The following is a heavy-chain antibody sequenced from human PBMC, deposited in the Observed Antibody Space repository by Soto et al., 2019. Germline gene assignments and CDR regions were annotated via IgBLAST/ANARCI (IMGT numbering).Heavy chain of an antibody. V-gene: IGHV4-34*01. CDR1: GSSFSGDY. Sequence: QVQLQQWGAGLLKPSETLSLTCAFYGSSFSGDYWSWIRQSPGRGLEWIGEINHSRSTKYNPSLKSRVTISIDTSNRLFSLILTCVTAADTSIYYCARGTGSGWFFESLGRGTLVSVSP. CDR2: INHSRST. D-gene: IGHD6-19*01. J-gene: IGHJ4*02. CDR3: ARGTGSGWFFES.